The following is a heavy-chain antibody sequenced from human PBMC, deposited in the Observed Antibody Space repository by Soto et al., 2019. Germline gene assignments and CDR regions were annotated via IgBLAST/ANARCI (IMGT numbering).Heavy chain of an antibody. CDR1: GFTFSSYG. J-gene: IGHJ4*02. V-gene: IGHV3-30*18. Sequence: QVQLVESGGGVVQPGRSLRLSCAASGFTFSSYGMHWVRQAPGKGLEWVAVISYDGSNKYYADSVKGRFTISRDNSENTLYLQMNSLRAEDTAVYYCAKDHSSSDPLGWGQGTLVTVPS. CDR2: ISYDGSNK. D-gene: IGHD6-6*01. CDR3: AKDHSSSDPLG.